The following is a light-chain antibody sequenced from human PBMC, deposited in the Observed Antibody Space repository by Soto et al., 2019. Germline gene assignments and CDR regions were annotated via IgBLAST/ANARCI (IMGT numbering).Light chain of an antibody. V-gene: IGLV1-40*01. CDR2: GNN. Sequence: QSVLTQPPSVSGAPGQRVTISCTGNNPNIGGGYDVHWYQQLPGTAPKLLIYGNNNRPSGVPDRFSGSKSYASASLAITGLQSEDEADYYCPSYDSRLRGSVFGGGTKLTVL. CDR1: NPNIGGGYD. J-gene: IGLJ2*01. CDR3: PSYDSRLRGSV.